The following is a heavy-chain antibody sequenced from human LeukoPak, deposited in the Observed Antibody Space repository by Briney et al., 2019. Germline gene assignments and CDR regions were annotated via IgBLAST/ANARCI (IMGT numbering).Heavy chain of an antibody. Sequence: GGSLMLSCSASGFTVSNTYMKWVRQAPGKVLEWVSVIYTDGSTCYADSGKGRFTISRDNSKNTLYLEMNSLRAEDTALYYCATGHYRDTPGWGQGALVSVSS. CDR1: GFTVSNTY. V-gene: IGHV3-66*01. CDR2: IYTDGST. CDR3: ATGHYRDTPG. D-gene: IGHD3-10*01. J-gene: IGHJ4*02.